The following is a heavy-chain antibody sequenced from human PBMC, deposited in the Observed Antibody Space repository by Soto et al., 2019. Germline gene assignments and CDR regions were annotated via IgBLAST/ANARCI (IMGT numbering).Heavy chain of an antibody. V-gene: IGHV4-39*01. D-gene: IGHD2-15*01. Sequence: QLQLQESGPGLVKPSETLSLTCTVSGGSISSSSYYWGWIRQPPGKGLEWIGSIYYSGSTYYNPSLRSRVTISVDPSKNQFSLKLSSVTAADTAVYYCARNIVVVVAAIEAYYFDYWGQGTLVTVSS. CDR1: GGSISSSSYY. J-gene: IGHJ4*02. CDR2: IYYSGST. CDR3: ARNIVVVVAAIEAYYFDY.